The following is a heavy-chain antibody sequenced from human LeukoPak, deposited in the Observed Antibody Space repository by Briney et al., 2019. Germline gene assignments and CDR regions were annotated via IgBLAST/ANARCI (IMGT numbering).Heavy chain of an antibody. CDR2: INPNSGGT. Sequence: ASVKVSCKTSGYSFTDYYMHWVRQAPGQGLEWMGWINPNSGGTSSAQKFQGRVTMTRDTSITTVYMELSRLTSDDTAVYYCARDVDPYCNLGSCYDYWGQGTLVTVSS. D-gene: IGHD2-15*01. CDR1: GYSFTDYY. J-gene: IGHJ4*02. V-gene: IGHV1-2*02. CDR3: ARDVDPYCNLGSCYDY.